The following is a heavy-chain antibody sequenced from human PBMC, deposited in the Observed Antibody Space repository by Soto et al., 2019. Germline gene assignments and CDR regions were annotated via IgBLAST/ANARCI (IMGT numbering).Heavy chain of an antibody. Sequence: ASVKVSCKVSGYTLTELSMHWVRQAPGKGLEWMGGFDPEDGETIYAQKFQGRVTMTEDTSTDTAYMELSSLRSEDTAVYYCATGAYGDHAFDYWGQGTLVTVSS. D-gene: IGHD4-17*01. CDR3: ATGAYGDHAFDY. J-gene: IGHJ4*02. CDR2: FDPEDGET. V-gene: IGHV1-24*01. CDR1: GYTLTELS.